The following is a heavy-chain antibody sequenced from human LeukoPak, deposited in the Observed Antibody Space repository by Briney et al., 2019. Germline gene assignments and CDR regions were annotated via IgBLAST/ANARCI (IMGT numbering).Heavy chain of an antibody. CDR2: IYHSGST. V-gene: IGHV4-4*02. CDR3: AREGTVTTVPYYYYMDV. Sequence: SGTLSLTCAVSGGSISSSNWWSWVRQPPGKVLEWIGEIYHSGSTNYSPSLKSRVTISVDKSKNQFSLKLSSVTAADTAVYYCAREGTVTTVPYYYYMDVWGKGTTVTVSS. CDR1: GGSISSSNW. J-gene: IGHJ6*03. D-gene: IGHD4-11*01.